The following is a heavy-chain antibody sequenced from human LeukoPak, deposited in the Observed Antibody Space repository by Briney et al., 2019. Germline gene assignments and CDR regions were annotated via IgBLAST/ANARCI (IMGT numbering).Heavy chain of an antibody. CDR3: ARDKAAAGTNWFDP. CDR2: IIPIFGTA. Sequence: SVKVSCKASGGTFSSYAISWVRQAPGQGLEWMGGIIPIFGTAKYAQKFQGRVTITTRESTSTAYMELSSLRSEDTAVYYCARDKAAAGTNWFDPWGQGTLVTVSS. CDR1: GGTFSSYA. J-gene: IGHJ5*02. D-gene: IGHD6-13*01. V-gene: IGHV1-69*05.